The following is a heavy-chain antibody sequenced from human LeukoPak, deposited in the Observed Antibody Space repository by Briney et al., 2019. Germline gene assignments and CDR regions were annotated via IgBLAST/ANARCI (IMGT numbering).Heavy chain of an antibody. CDR3: ASSNTYCSSTSCYFGWFDP. V-gene: IGHV1-18*01. CDR1: GYTFTSYG. D-gene: IGHD2-2*01. Sequence: ASVKVSCKASGYTFTSYGISWVRQAPGQGLEWMGWISAYNGNTNYAQKLRGRVTMTTDTSTSTTYMEPRSLRSDDTAVYYCASSNTYCSSTSCYFGWFDPLGPGNPGHRLL. CDR2: ISAYNGNT. J-gene: IGHJ5*02.